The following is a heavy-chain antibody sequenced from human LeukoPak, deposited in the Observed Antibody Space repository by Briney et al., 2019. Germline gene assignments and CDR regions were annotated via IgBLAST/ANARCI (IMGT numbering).Heavy chain of an antibody. Sequence: PGRSLRLSCAASGFTFSSYAMHWVRQAPGKGLEWVAVISYDGSNKYYADSVKGRFTISRDNSKNTLYLQMNSLRAEDTAVYYCAKEDFWFEDWGQGTLVTVSS. CDR2: ISYDGSNK. CDR3: AKEDFWFED. CDR1: GFTFSSYA. J-gene: IGHJ5*02. V-gene: IGHV3-30-3*01. D-gene: IGHD3-3*01.